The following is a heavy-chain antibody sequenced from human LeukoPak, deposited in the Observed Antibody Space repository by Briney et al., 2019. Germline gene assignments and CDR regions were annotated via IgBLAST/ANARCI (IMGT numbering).Heavy chain of an antibody. Sequence: SETLSLTCTVSGGSFSTYYWSWVRQPPGKGLEWIGYIYYSGTTYYNPSLKSRVTISVDTSKNQFSLKLTSVTAADTAVYYCARGPYGSGSYYWGQGTLVTVSS. CDR2: IYYSGTT. D-gene: IGHD3-10*01. CDR1: GGSFSTYY. V-gene: IGHV4-30-4*01. CDR3: ARGPYGSGSYY. J-gene: IGHJ4*02.